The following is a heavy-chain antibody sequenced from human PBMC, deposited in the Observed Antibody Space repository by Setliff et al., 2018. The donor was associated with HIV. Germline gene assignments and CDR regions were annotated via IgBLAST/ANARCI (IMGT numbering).Heavy chain of an antibody. CDR1: EFIILANK. V-gene: IGHV1-2*06. Sequence: ASVKVSCKATEFIILANKMNWVRQAPGQGLEWIGRISPDNGAAEYAPQFQGRVIMTADTSISTAYLEIPRLTSDDAAVYYCALPRVFDSFHVWGQGTMVTVSS. J-gene: IGHJ3*01. CDR3: ALPRVFDSFHV. CDR2: ISPDNGAA.